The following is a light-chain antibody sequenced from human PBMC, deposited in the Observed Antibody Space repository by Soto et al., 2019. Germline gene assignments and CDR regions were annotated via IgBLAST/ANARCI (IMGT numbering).Light chain of an antibody. Sequence: QSVLTQPPSASGTPGQRVTISCSGSSSNIGNNTVNWYQKLPGTAPKLLFYSNNQRPSGVPDRLSGSKSGTSASLAISGLQSEDEADYYCAAWDDSLNGWVFGGGTKLTVL. CDR2: SNN. CDR1: SSNIGNNT. CDR3: AAWDDSLNGWV. J-gene: IGLJ3*02. V-gene: IGLV1-44*01.